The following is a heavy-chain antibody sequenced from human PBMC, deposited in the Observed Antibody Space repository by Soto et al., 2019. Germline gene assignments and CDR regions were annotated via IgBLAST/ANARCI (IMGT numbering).Heavy chain of an antibody. CDR2: INPSSGAT. Sequence: ASVKVSCKASGYSFTDYYIHWVRQAPGQGLEWMGWINPSSGATKYAQNFQGRVTMTRVTSIKTTYMVLGSLRSGDTALCYCAKDPNIVVGTGGLDVWGQGTTVTVSS. V-gene: IGHV1-2*02. CDR1: GYSFTDYY. CDR3: AKDPNIVVGTGGLDV. J-gene: IGHJ6*02. D-gene: IGHD2-21*01.